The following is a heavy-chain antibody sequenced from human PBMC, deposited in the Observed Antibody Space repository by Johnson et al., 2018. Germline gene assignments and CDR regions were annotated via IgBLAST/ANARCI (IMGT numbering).Heavy chain of an antibody. CDR1: GFVFSNYG. D-gene: IGHD2/OR15-2a*01. Sequence: QVQLQESGGGLVQPGRSLTLSCAASGFVFSNYGIHWVRQAPGKGLEWVAIVYFDGGNKFYAASVRGRLTISRDNSRSTLYLQMNSLRTEYTAVYYCAKDQGRPHSSTSSGGVDFWGQGTLVTVSS. CDR2: VYFDGGNK. J-gene: IGHJ4*02. CDR3: AKDQGRPHSSTSSGGVDF. V-gene: IGHV3-30*18.